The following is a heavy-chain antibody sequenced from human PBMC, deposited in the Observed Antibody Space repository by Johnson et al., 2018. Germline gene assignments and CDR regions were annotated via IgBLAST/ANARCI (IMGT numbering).Heavy chain of an antibody. CDR1: GDSLSNYG. V-gene: IGHV1-69*01. CDR2: ISPMFGTP. J-gene: IGHJ6*01. D-gene: IGHD3-10*01. Sequence: QVQLVQSGAEVKKPGSSVKLSCKASGDSLSNYGINWLRQAPGQGLEWMGGISPMFGTPNYAQRFQGRVTITADESTITAYLELTSLTSEDTSGYYWARDPGYYGAANYLYGLDVWGQGTTVTVSS. CDR3: ARDPGYYGAANYLYGLDV.